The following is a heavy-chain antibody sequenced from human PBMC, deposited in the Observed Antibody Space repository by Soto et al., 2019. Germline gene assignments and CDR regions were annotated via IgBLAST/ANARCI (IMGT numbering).Heavy chain of an antibody. CDR3: ARSRRRAYDFWSGYSAVFDY. D-gene: IGHD3-3*01. Sequence: PSETLSLTYTVSGGSIISSSYYWSWIRQPPGKGLEWIGSIYYSGSTYYNPSLKSRVTISVDTSKNQFSLKLSSVTAADTAVYYCARSRRRAYDFWSGYSAVFDYWGQGTLVTVSP. CDR2: IYYSGST. V-gene: IGHV4-39*01. CDR1: GGSIISSSYY. J-gene: IGHJ4*02.